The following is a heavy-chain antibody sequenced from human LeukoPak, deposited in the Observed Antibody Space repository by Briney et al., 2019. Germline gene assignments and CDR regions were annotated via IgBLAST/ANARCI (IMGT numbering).Heavy chain of an antibody. CDR1: GFTFDDYA. CDR2: IIGDGGST. D-gene: IGHD3-9*01. CDR3: AKVGGRELRYFDRPHYFDY. J-gene: IGHJ4*02. V-gene: IGHV3-43*02. Sequence: GGSLRLSCAASGFTFDDYAMHSVRQAPGKGLEWVSLIIGDGGSTYYADSVKGRVTISRDNSKNSLYLQMNSLRTDDTALYYCAKVGGRELRYFDRPHYFDYWGQGTLVTVSS.